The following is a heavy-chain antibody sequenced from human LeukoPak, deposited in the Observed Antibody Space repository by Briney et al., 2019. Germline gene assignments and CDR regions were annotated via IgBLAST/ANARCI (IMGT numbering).Heavy chain of an antibody. CDR1: GFTFNTYS. V-gene: IGHV3-48*02. D-gene: IGHD5-12*01. Sequence: GESLRLSCAASGFTFNTYSMNWVRQAPGKGLEWVSHISSSSSTIYYADSVKGRFTISRDNAKTSLYLQMNSLRDEDTAVYYCARACGQWLRFGYFDYWGQGTLVTVSS. J-gene: IGHJ4*02. CDR2: ISSSSSTI. CDR3: ARACGQWLRFGYFDY.